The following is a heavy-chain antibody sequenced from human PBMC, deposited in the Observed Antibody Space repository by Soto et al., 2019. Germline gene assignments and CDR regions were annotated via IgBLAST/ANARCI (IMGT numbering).Heavy chain of an antibody. CDR3: AKDLRPGYYYYYGMDV. CDR2: ISGSGGST. J-gene: IGHJ6*02. V-gene: IGHV3-23*01. Sequence: EVQLLESGGGLVQPGGSLRLSCAASGFTFSSYAMSWVRQAPGKGLEWVSAISGSGGSTYYADSVKGRFTISRDNSKNTLYPQMNSLRAEDTAVYYCAKDLRPGYYYYYGMDVWGQGTTVTVSS. CDR1: GFTFSSYA.